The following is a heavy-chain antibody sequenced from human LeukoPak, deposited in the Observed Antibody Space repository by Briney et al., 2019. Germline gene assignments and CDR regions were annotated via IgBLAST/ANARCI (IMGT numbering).Heavy chain of an antibody. CDR1: GFSFGKYW. D-gene: IGHD3-3*01. CDR3: AKLSPSDFWSGYLGYFDY. CDR2: IKLDGSEK. V-gene: IGHV3-7*03. Sequence: GGSLRLSCVASGFSFGKYWMSWVRQAPGKGLEWVANIKLDGSEKNYVDSVKGRFTISRDNTKNSLYLQMNSLRAEDTAVYYCAKLSPSDFWSGYLGYFDYWGQGTLVTVSS. J-gene: IGHJ4*02.